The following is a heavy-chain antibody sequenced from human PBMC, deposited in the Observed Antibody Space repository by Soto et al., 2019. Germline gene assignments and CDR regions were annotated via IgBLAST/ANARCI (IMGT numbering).Heavy chain of an antibody. Sequence: QVQLEQSGAEVKKPGSSVKVSCKASGGTFSNSAISWVRQAPGQGLEWMGGIMPIFRTPDYAQKFQGRVTITADESTSTAYVELSGLRSDDTAIYDCARDKDRAQLGGNYYYILDVWGQGTTVTVSS. CDR2: IMPIFRTP. CDR3: ARDKDRAQLGGNYYYILDV. CDR1: GGTFSNSA. V-gene: IGHV1-69*12. D-gene: IGHD3-3*02. J-gene: IGHJ6*02.